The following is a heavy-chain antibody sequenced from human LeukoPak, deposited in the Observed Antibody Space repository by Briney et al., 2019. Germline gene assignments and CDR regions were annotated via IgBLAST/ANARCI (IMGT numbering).Heavy chain of an antibody. D-gene: IGHD2-21*02. CDR1: GFTFSSYS. CDR3: ARDRGIVVVTAILYYYYGMDV. CDR2: ISSSSSYI. Sequence: GGSLRLSCAASGFTFSSYSMNWVRQAPGKGLEWVSSISSSSSYIYYADSVKGRFTISRDNAKNSLYLQMNSLRAEDTAVYYCARDRGIVVVTAILYYYYGMDVWGQGTTVTVSS. J-gene: IGHJ6*02. V-gene: IGHV3-21*01.